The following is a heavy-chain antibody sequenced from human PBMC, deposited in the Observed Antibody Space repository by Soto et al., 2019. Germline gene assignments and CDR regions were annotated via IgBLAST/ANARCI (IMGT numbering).Heavy chain of an antibody. J-gene: IGHJ6*02. CDR1: GGSISSYY. CDR3: ARTGDTAMVTGDYYYYGMDV. D-gene: IGHD5-18*01. CDR2: IYYSGST. V-gene: IGHV4-59*01. Sequence: SETLSLTCTVSGGSISSYYWSWIRQPPGKGLEWIGYIYYSGSTNYNPSLKSRVTISVDTSKNQFSLKLSSVTAADTAVYYCARTGDTAMVTGDYYYYGMDVWGQGTTVTSP.